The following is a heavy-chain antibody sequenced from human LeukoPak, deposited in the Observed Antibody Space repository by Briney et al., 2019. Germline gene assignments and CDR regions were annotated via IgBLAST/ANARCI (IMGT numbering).Heavy chain of an antibody. Sequence: SETLSLTCNVSGYSISSGYFWCWVRQAPGKGLDWIGGIYQRATVHYNPSLKSRVTISLDTSKNHFSLNLRSVQASATAVYYCARAFCVGQCFVLPISFASWGQGTLVPVSP. J-gene: IGHJ5*01. CDR1: GYSISSGYF. CDR2: IYQRATV. D-gene: IGHD2-21*01. V-gene: IGHV4-38-2*02. CDR3: ARAFCVGQCFVLPISFAS.